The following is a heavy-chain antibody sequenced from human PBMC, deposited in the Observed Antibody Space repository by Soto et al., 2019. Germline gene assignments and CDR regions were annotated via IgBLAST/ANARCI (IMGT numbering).Heavy chain of an antibody. CDR1: GGSISSYY. D-gene: IGHD4-17*01. J-gene: IGHJ4*02. Sequence: PSETLSLTCTVSGGSISSYYWSWIRQPPGKGLEWIGYIYYSGSTNYNPSLKSRVTISVDTSKNQFSLKLSSVTAADTAVYYCARTSPGGGLRTFDYWGQGTLVTVSS. CDR3: ARTSPGGGLRTFDY. CDR2: IYYSGST. V-gene: IGHV4-59*01.